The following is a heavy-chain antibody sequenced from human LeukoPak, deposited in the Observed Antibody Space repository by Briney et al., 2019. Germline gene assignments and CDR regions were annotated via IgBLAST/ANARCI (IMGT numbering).Heavy chain of an antibody. CDR3: AKDQAVGYSSGWYMREWYFDY. CDR2: IRYDGSNK. CDR1: GFTFSSYG. V-gene: IGHV3-30*02. Sequence: GGSLRLSCAASGFTFSSYGMHWVRQAPGKGLEWVAFIRYDGSNKYYADSVKGRFPISRDNSKNTLYLQMNSLRAEDTAVYYCAKDQAVGYSSGWYMREWYFDYWGQGTLVTVSS. D-gene: IGHD6-19*01. J-gene: IGHJ4*02.